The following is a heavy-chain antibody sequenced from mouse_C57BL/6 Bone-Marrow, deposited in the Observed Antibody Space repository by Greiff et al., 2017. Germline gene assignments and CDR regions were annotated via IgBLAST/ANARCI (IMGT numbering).Heavy chain of an antibody. J-gene: IGHJ4*01. CDR2: ISNLAYSI. CDR1: GFTFSDYG. Sequence: EVMLVESGGGLVQPGGSLKLSCAASGFTFSDYGMAWVRQAPRKGPEWVAFISNLAYSIYYADTVTGRFTISRENAKNTLYLEMSSLRSEDTAMYDCSRRGQVRHLYYAMDYWGQGTSVTVSS. D-gene: IGHD3-2*02. V-gene: IGHV5-15*01. CDR3: SRRGQVRHLYYAMDY.